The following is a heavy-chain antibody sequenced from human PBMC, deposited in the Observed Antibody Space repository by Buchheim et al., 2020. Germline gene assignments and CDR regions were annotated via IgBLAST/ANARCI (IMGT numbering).Heavy chain of an antibody. D-gene: IGHD2-15*01. V-gene: IGHV4-34*01. CDR2: INHSGST. CDR3: ARRRGAIVAYYYYYYGMDV. CDR1: GGSFSGYY. J-gene: IGHJ6*02. Sequence: QVQLQQWGAGLLKPSETLSLTCAVYGGSFSGYYWSWIRQPPGKGLEWIGEINHSGSTNYNPSLKSRVTISVDTSKNQFSLKLSSVTAADTAVYYCARRRGAIVAYYYYYYGMDVWGQGTT.